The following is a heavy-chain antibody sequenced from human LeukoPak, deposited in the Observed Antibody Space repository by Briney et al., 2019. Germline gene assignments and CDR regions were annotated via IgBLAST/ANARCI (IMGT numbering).Heavy chain of an antibody. CDR1: GSSFNTYY. CDR3: AREGVGARAFDI. J-gene: IGHJ3*02. Sequence: SSETLSLTCSVSGSSFNTYYWSWIRQPAGKALEWIGRIHTSGSADYSPSLQSRVTISVDMSKREFSLKLTSVTAADTAVYYCAREGVGARAFDIWGQGTMVTVSS. CDR2: IHTSGSA. D-gene: IGHD1-26*01. V-gene: IGHV4-4*07.